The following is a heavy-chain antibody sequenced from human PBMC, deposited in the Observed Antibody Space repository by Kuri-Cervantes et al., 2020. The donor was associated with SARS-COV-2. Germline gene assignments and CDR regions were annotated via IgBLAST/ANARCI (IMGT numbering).Heavy chain of an antibody. CDR3: ARDKGGIEEFDY. V-gene: IGHV3-48*04. Sequence: GGSLKISFAVPGFTFSNYGMNWVRQAPGKGLEWVAHINSISSNIGYADSVKGRFTISRDNAKNSLYLQMNSLRANDTALYYCARDKGGIEEFDYWGQGTPGHRLL. CDR2: INSISSNI. CDR1: GFTFSNYG. D-gene: IGHD1-26*01. J-gene: IGHJ4*02.